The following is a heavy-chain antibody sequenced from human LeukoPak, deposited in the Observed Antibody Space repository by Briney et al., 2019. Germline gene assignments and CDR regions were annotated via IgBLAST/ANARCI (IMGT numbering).Heavy chain of an antibody. D-gene: IGHD1-20*01. CDR3: ARHRLTGYFDY. Sequence: SETLSLTCTVSGGSIRSYYWTWIRQPPGKGLEWIGYMDYSGSTNYNPSLKSRVTISVDTSKNQFSLKLSSVTAADTAVYYCARHRLTGYFDYCGQGTLVTVSS. V-gene: IGHV4-59*08. CDR1: GGSIRSYY. J-gene: IGHJ4*01. CDR2: MDYSGST.